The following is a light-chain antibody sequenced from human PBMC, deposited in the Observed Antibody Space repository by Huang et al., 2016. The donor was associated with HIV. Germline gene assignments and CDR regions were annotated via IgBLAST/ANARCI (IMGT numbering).Light chain of an antibody. CDR2: GAS. J-gene: IGKJ2*01. Sequence: DIVLTQSPATLSLSPGERATLAFRASQSVDSNYFFWFQQKPGKAPRVLIYGASTRATGIPSRFSGSGSVTDFTLTISSLQPEDFAVYYCQQDYMTGYTFGQGTKLEIK. CDR3: QQDYMTGYT. CDR1: QSVDSNY. V-gene: IGKV3D-7*01.